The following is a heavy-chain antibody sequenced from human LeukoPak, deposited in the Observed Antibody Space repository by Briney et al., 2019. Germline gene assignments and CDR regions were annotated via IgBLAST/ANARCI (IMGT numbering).Heavy chain of an antibody. CDR3: ARDPSRGYTYGYEDY. V-gene: IGHV3-7*01. D-gene: IGHD5-18*01. CDR1: GFTFSNYW. CDR2: IKQDGSEK. Sequence: GGSLRLSCAASGFTFSNYWMNWVRQAPGKGLEWVANIKQDGSEKYYVDSVKGRFTISRDNAKNSVYLQMNSLRAEDTAVYYCARDPSRGYTYGYEDYWGQGTLVTVSS. J-gene: IGHJ4*02.